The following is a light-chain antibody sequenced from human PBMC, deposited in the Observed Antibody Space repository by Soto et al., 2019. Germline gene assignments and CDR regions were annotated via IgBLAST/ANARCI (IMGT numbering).Light chain of an antibody. V-gene: IGLV1-51*02. Sequence: QSALTQPPSVSAAPGQTVIISCSGSSSSMGNNYVSWYQQLPGTAPKLLIYESNRRPLGISDRFSASKSGTSATLGISGLQAGDEAYYYCGSWDNSLSGFVFGTGTKLTVL. CDR1: SSSMGNNY. CDR2: ESN. J-gene: IGLJ1*01. CDR3: GSWDNSLSGFV.